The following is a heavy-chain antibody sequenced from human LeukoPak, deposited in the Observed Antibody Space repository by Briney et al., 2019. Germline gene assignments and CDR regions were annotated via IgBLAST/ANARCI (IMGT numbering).Heavy chain of an antibody. CDR1: GGSISSYY. CDR2: IYYSGST. V-gene: IGHV4-59*01. J-gene: IGHJ4*02. CDR3: ARVGIYGDLFDY. Sequence: SETLSLTCTVSGGSISSYYWSWIWQPPGKGLEWIGYIYYSGSTNYNPSLKSRVTISVDTSKNQFSLKLSSVTAADTAVYYCARVGIYGDLFDYWGQGTLVTVSS. D-gene: IGHD4-17*01.